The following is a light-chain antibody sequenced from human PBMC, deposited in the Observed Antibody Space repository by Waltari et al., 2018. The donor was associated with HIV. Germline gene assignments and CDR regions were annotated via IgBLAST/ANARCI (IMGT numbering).Light chain of an antibody. CDR1: SSNIGGNY. CDR3: ASWDDSLSGWV. J-gene: IGLJ3*02. V-gene: IGLV1-47*01. Sequence: QSVLTQPPSASGTPGQTVTISCSGSSSNIGGNYVYWYQRLPGTAPKLLIYRNNQGPSGVPDRFSGSKSGTSASLAISGLRSEDEADYYCASWDDSLSGWVFGGGTKVTVL. CDR2: RNN.